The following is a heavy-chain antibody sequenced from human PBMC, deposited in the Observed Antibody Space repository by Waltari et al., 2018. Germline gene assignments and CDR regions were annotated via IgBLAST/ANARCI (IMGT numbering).Heavy chain of an antibody. V-gene: IGHV3-74*01. CDR1: GFIFSSYW. CDR2: IKGDGSFT. Sequence: VQLVESGGGLVQPGGSLRLSCAASGFIFSSYWMHWVLQVPGKGLVWISRIKGDGSFTDYADSVRGRFTISRDNAKTTLYLQMNSLGAEDTAVYFCVRDASWNIDYWGQGTLVTVSS. J-gene: IGHJ4*02. D-gene: IGHD1-1*01. CDR3: VRDASWNIDY.